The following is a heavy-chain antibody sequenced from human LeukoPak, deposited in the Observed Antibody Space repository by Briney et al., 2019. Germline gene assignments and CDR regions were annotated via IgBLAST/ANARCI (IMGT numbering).Heavy chain of an antibody. CDR1: GGSFSGYY. CDR2: INHSGST. CDR3: ARTLHYYYYMDV. J-gene: IGHJ6*03. Sequence: SETLSLTCAVYGGSFSGYYWSWIRQPPGKGLEWIGEINHSGSTNYNPSLRSRVTISVDTSKNQFSLELSSVTAADTAVYYCARTLHYYYYMDVWGKGTTVTVSS. D-gene: IGHD3-16*01. V-gene: IGHV4-34*01.